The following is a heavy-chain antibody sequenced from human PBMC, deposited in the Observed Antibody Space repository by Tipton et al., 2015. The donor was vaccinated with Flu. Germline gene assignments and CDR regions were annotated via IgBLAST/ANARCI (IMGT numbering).Heavy chain of an antibody. V-gene: IGHV4-59*01. CDR3: ARYDYGDHSAFDI. Sequence: TLSLTCTVSGGSISSYYWSWIRQPPGKGLEWIGYIYYSGSTNYNPSLKSRVTISVDTSKNQSSLKLSSVTAADTAVYYCARYDYGDHSAFDIWGQGTMVTVSS. CDR1: GGSISSYY. D-gene: IGHD4-17*01. J-gene: IGHJ3*02. CDR2: IYYSGST.